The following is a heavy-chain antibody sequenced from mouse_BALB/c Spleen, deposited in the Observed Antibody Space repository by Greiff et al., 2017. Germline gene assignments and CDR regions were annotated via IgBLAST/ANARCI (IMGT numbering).Heavy chain of an antibody. J-gene: IGHJ4*01. CDR3: ARGNYRYDDYYAMDY. Sequence: LVKTGASVKISCKASGYSFTGYYMHWVKQSHGKSLEWIGYISCYNGATSYNQKFKGKATFTVDTSSSTAYMQFNSLTSEDSAVYYCARGNYRYDDYYAMDYWGQGTSVTVSS. CDR1: GYSFTGYY. D-gene: IGHD2-14*01. CDR2: ISCYNGAT. V-gene: IGHV1S34*01.